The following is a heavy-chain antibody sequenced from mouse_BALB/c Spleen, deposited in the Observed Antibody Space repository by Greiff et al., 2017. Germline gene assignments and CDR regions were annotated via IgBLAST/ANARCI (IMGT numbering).Heavy chain of an antibody. V-gene: IGHV14-3*02. D-gene: IGHD2-4*01. J-gene: IGHJ4*01. Sequence: VQLKESGAELVKPGASVKLSCTASGFNIKDTYMHWVKQRPEQGLEWIGRIDPANGNTKYDPKFQGKATITADTSSNTAYLQLSSLTSEDTAVYYCARGLRLAMDYWGQGTSVTVSS. CDR2: IDPANGNT. CDR1: GFNIKDTY. CDR3: ARGLRLAMDY.